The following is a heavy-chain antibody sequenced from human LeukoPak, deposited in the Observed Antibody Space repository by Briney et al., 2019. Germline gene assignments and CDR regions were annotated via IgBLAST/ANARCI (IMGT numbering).Heavy chain of an antibody. CDR2: ISGSGGST. CDR1: GFTFSSYA. CDR3: AKGAYSSSWYWPDY. J-gene: IGHJ4*02. Sequence: GGSLRLSCAASGFTFSSYAMSWVRQVPGKGLEWVSAISGSGGSTYYADSVKGRFTISRDNSKNTLYLQMNSLRAKDTAVYYCAKGAYSSSWYWPDYWGQGTLVTVSS. D-gene: IGHD6-13*01. V-gene: IGHV3-23*01.